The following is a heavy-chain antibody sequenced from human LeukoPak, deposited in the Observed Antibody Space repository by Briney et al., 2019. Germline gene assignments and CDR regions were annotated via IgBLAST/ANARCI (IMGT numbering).Heavy chain of an antibody. CDR3: ARAPMGTAALY. V-gene: IGHV1-8*01. CDR1: GYTFTNFD. Sequence: ASVKVSCKASGYTFTNFDINWVRQAPGQGLEWMGWMNPVSGNAGSAQKFQGRVTLTRDTSISTAYMELSSLRSDDTAFYYCARAPMGTAALYWGQGTLVTVSS. CDR2: MNPVSGNA. D-gene: IGHD2-2*01. J-gene: IGHJ4*02.